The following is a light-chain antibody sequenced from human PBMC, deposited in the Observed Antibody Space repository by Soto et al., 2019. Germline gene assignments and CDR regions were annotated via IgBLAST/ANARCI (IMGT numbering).Light chain of an antibody. V-gene: IGLV2-14*01. CDR1: SSDVGGYNF. CDR3: SSYTNSITVV. J-gene: IGLJ2*01. Sequence: QSALTQPASVSGSPGQSITISCTGTSSDVGGYNFVSWYQHHPGKAPKVLIYEVSNRPSGVSNRFSGSKSGNTASLTISGLQAEDEADYYCSSYTNSITVVFGGGTKLTVL. CDR2: EVS.